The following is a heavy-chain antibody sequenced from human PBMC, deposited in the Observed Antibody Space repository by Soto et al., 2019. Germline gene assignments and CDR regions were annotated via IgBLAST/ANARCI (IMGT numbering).Heavy chain of an antibody. CDR2: ISGSGGST. D-gene: IGHD2-2*01. V-gene: IGHV3-23*01. Sequence: GGSLRLSCAASGFTFSSYAMSWVRQAPGKGLEWVSAISGSGGSTYYADSVKGRFTISRDNSKNTLYLQMNSLRAEDTAVYYCAKSPGCSSTSCYRFEGYYYGMDVWGQGTTVTVSS. J-gene: IGHJ6*02. CDR1: GFTFSSYA. CDR3: AKSPGCSSTSCYRFEGYYYGMDV.